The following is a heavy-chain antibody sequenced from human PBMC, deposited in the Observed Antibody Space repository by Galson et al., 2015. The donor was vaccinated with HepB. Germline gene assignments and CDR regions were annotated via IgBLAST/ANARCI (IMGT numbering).Heavy chain of an antibody. V-gene: IGHV1-18*04. J-gene: IGHJ4*02. CDR1: GYTFTSYG. CDR3: AVRVATIMGYYFDY. CDR2: ISAYNGNT. Sequence: SVKVSCKASGYTFTSYGISWVRQAPGQGLEWMGWISAYNGNTNYAQKLQGRVTMTTDTSTSTAYMELRSLRSDDTAVYYCAVRVATIMGYYFDYWGQGTLVTVSS. D-gene: IGHD5-12*01.